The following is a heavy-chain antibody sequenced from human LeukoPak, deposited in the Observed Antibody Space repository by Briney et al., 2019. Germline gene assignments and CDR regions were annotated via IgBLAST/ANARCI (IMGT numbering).Heavy chain of an antibody. D-gene: IGHD6-6*01. CDR1: GGSISSSSYF. CDR2: VDYSGST. Sequence: SETLSLTCTVSGGSISSSSYFWCWIRQPPGKGLEWIGEVDYSGSTKYNPSLKSRVTISVDTSKNQFSLRLSSVTAADTAVYYCARRSGSASDWDQGTLVTVSS. CDR3: ARRSGSASD. J-gene: IGHJ4*02. V-gene: IGHV4-39*07.